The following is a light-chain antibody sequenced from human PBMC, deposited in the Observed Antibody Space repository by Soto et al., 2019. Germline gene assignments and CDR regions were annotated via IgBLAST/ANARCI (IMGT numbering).Light chain of an antibody. CDR2: GTS. Sequence: EIVLTQAPASLSVSPGERVTLSCRASQSVGRNLAWYHQQPGQAPRLLIYGTSTRVTGIPARFSGSGSGTEFTLTIRSLQSEDFAVYYCQQYYNWPLTFGGGTKVDIK. J-gene: IGKJ4*01. V-gene: IGKV3-15*01. CDR3: QQYYNWPLT. CDR1: QSVGRN.